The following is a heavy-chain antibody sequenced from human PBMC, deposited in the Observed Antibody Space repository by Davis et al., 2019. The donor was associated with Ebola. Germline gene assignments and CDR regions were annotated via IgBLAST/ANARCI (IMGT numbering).Heavy chain of an antibody. CDR2: ISSSSNYI. CDR1: GFTFSSNS. J-gene: IGHJ4*02. V-gene: IGHV3-21*01. Sequence: GESLKISCAASGFTFSSNSMNWVRQAPGKGLEWVSFISSSSNYIYYADSVKGRFTVSRDNAKNSLYLQMNSLRDEDTALYYCARHDDYWGQGTLVTVSS. CDR3: ARHDDY.